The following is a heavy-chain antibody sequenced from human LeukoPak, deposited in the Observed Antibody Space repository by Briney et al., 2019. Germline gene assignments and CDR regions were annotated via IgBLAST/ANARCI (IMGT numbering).Heavy chain of an antibody. Sequence: GASVKVSCKASGYTFTGYYMHWVRQAPGQGLAWMGWINPNSGGTNYAQKFQGRVTMTRDTSISTAYMELSRLRSDDTAVYYCARVTPNYGSGSYYLNWFDPWGQGTLVTVSS. V-gene: IGHV1-2*02. CDR2: INPNSGGT. CDR1: GYTFTGYY. D-gene: IGHD3-10*01. J-gene: IGHJ5*02. CDR3: ARVTPNYGSGSYYLNWFDP.